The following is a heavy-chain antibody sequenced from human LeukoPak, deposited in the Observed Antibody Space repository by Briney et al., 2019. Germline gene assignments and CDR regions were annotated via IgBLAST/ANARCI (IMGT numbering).Heavy chain of an antibody. J-gene: IGHJ5*02. CDR1: GFTFSSYS. CDR3: AREKGPTGYCSSTSCPINWFDP. V-gene: IGHV3-21*01. D-gene: IGHD2-2*01. Sequence: GGSLRLSCAASGFTFSSYSMNWVRQAPGKGLEWVSSISSSSSYIYYADSVKGRFTISRDNAKNPLYLQMNSLRAEDTAVYYCAREKGPTGYCSSTSCPINWFDPWGQGTLVTVSS. CDR2: ISSSSSYI.